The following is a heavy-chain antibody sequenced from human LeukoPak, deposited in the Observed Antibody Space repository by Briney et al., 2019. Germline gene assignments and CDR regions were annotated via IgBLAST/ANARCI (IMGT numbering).Heavy chain of an antibody. CDR3: ARGEDGDYYFQH. J-gene: IGHJ1*01. V-gene: IGHV4-34*01. CDR1: GGPFSGYY. D-gene: IGHD4-17*01. Sequence: PSETLSLTCAVYGGPFSGYYWSWIRQSPGKGLEWIGEINQSGSTTYKPSLKSRVTISVDTSKNQFSLKLSSVTAADTAVYYCARGEDGDYYFQHWGQGTLVTVSS. CDR2: INQSGST.